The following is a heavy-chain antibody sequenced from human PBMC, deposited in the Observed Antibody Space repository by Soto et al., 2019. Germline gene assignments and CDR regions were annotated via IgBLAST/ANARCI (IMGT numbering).Heavy chain of an antibody. V-gene: IGHV1-69*13. CDR3: ARGGGYKHFDY. Sequence: ASVKVSCTASGGTFSSYAISWVRQAPGQGLEWMGGIIPIFGTANYAQKFQGRVTITADESTSTAYMELSSLRSEDTAVYYCARGGGYKHFDYWGQGTLVNVSS. CDR1: GGTFSSYA. J-gene: IGHJ4*02. D-gene: IGHD5-12*01. CDR2: IIPIFGTA.